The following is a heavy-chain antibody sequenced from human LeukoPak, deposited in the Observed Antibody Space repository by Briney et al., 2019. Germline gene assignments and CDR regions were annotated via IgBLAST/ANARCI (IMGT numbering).Heavy chain of an antibody. CDR3: ARTRYCSGGSCYHSGYYCMDV. CDR2: ISGSGGNT. J-gene: IGHJ6*02. D-gene: IGHD2-15*01. Sequence: GGSLRLSCAASGFTFSSYAMSWVRQAPGKGLEWVSAISGSGGNTYYADSVKGRFTISRDNSKNTLYLQMNSLRAEDTAVYYCARTRYCSGGSCYHSGYYCMDVWGQGTTVTVSS. V-gene: IGHV3-23*01. CDR1: GFTFSSYA.